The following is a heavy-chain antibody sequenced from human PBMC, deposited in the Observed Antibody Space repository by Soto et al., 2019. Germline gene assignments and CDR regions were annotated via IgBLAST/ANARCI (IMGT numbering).Heavy chain of an antibody. CDR2: ISSSSSTI. CDR3: ARDLGPTP. J-gene: IGHJ5*02. CDR1: GVTFSSYS. Sequence: GRALRVPCAASGVTFSSYSMNWVRQAPGKGLEWVSYISSSSSTIYYADSVKGRFTISRDNAKNSLYLQMNSLRAEDTAVYYCARDLGPTPWGQGTLVTVSS. V-gene: IGHV3-48*01.